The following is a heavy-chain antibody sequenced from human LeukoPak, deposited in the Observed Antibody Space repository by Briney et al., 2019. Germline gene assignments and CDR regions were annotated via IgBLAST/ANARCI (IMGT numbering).Heavy chain of an antibody. CDR1: GFTFTSYT. CDR2: ISGSGGST. Sequence: PGGSLRLSCAASGFTFTSYTMSWVRQAPGKGLEWVSTISGSGGSTDYADSVKGRFTISRDNSKNTVYVQMNSLRAEDTAVYYCAKGSGYAVPADWGQGTLVTVSA. V-gene: IGHV3-23*01. CDR3: AKGSGYAVPAD. D-gene: IGHD3-22*01. J-gene: IGHJ4*02.